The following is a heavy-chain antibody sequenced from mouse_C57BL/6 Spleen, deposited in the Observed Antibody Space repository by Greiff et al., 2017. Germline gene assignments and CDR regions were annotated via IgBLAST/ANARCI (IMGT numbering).Heavy chain of an antibody. CDR3: AEGGGNYDYAMDY. D-gene: IGHD2-1*01. CDR2: INPSNGGT. J-gene: IGHJ4*01. V-gene: IGHV1-53*01. CDR1: GYTFTSYW. Sequence: VQLQQPGTELVKPGASVKLSCKASGYTFTSYWMHWVKQRPGQGLEWIGNINPSNGGTNYNEKFKSKATLTVDKSSSTAYMQLSSLTSEDSAVYYCAEGGGNYDYAMDYWGQGTSVTVSS.